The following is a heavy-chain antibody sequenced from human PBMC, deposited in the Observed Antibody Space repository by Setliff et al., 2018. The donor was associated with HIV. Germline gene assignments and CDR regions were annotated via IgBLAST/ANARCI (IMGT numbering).Heavy chain of an antibody. Sequence: SETLSLTCSVSGGSVSSGSYYWGWIRQPPGKGLEWIGYVFYNGDTAYNPSLKSRLTISVDTSKSQFSLKLTSVTAADTAVYYRARQMTIPGVAVTPVDYWGQGALVTVSS. CDR3: ARQMTIPGVAVTPVDY. D-gene: IGHD3-3*01. J-gene: IGHJ4*02. CDR2: VFYNGDT. V-gene: IGHV4-61*01. CDR1: GGSVSSGSYY.